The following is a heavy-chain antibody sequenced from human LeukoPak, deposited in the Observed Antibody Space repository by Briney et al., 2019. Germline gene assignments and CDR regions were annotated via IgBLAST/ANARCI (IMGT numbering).Heavy chain of an antibody. D-gene: IGHD3-10*02. CDR2: IKSDGSST. J-gene: IGHJ6*04. CDR1: GFTFSSYW. CDR3: AELGITMIGGV. Sequence: PGGSLRLSCAASGFTFSSYWMHWVRQAPGKGLVWLSRIKSDGSSTSYADSVKGRFTISRDNAKNSLYLQMNSLRAEDTAVYYCAELGITMIGGVWGKGTTVTISS. V-gene: IGHV3-74*01.